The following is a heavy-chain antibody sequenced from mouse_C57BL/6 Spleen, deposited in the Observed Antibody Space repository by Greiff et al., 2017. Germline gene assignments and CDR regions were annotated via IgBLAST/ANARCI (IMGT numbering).Heavy chain of an antibody. Sequence: DFPLHPCGPALVKPGASVKISCKASGYSFTDYNMNWVKQSNGKSLEWIGVINPNYGTTSYNQKFKGKATLTVDQSSSTAYMQLNSLTSEDSAVXYCARSRYYGHYYAMDYWGQGTSGTVSS. J-gene: IGHJ4*01. V-gene: IGHV1-39*01. CDR2: INPNYGTT. CDR1: GYSFTDYN. CDR3: ARSRYYGHYYAMDY. D-gene: IGHD1-1*01.